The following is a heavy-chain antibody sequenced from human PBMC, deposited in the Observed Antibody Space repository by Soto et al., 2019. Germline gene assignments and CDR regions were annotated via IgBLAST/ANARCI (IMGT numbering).Heavy chain of an antibody. J-gene: IGHJ6*02. CDR3: ASTTTPRYSYYYGMDV. CDR1: GFTFSSYA. CDR2: ISSSSSYI. V-gene: IGHV3-21*01. D-gene: IGHD4-4*01. Sequence: GGSLRLSCAASGFTFSSYAMSWVRQAPGKGLEWVSAISSSSSYIYYADSVKGRFTISRDNAKNSLYLQMNSLRAEDTAVYYCASTTTPRYSYYYGMDVWGQGTTVTVSS.